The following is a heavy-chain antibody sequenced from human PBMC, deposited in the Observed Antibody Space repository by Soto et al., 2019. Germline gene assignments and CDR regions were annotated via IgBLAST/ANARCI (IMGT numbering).Heavy chain of an antibody. Sequence: QVQLQESGPGLVKPSQTLSITCTVSGGSIGSGDYYWSWIRQHPGKGLEWIGYIYYSGDTYYNPSLQSRVTISVDTPKNQFSLKLTSVTAADTAVYYCAREASPNSRGWYTVLDRLFDSWGQGTLVTVSS. CDR1: GGSIGSGDYY. CDR2: IYYSGDT. J-gene: IGHJ5*01. V-gene: IGHV4-31*03. D-gene: IGHD6-19*01. CDR3: AREASPNSRGWYTVLDRLFDS.